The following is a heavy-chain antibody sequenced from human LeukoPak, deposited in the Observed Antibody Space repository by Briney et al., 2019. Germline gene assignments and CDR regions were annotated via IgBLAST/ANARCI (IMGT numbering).Heavy chain of an antibody. Sequence: PGGSLRLSCAASGFTFSSYAMSWVRQAPGKGLEWVSYISSSSSTIYYADSVKGRFTISRDNAKNSLYLQMNSLRAEDTAVYYCARAYYGSGSYSFDYWGQGTLVTVSS. CDR1: GFTFSSYA. V-gene: IGHV3-48*01. D-gene: IGHD3-10*01. CDR2: ISSSSSTI. CDR3: ARAYYGSGSYSFDY. J-gene: IGHJ4*02.